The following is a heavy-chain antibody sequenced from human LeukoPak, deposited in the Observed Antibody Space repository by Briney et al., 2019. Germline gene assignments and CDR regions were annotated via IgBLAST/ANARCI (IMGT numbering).Heavy chain of an antibody. CDR3: ARNYSSSSGDYYYYMDV. CDR1: GYTFTSYG. D-gene: IGHD6-6*01. Sequence: ASVKVSCKASGYTFTSYGISLVRQAPGQGLEWMGRISAYNGNTNYAQKLQGRVTMTTDTSTSTAYMELRSLRSDDTAVYYCARNYSSSSGDYYYYMDVWGKGTTVTVPS. J-gene: IGHJ6*03. CDR2: ISAYNGNT. V-gene: IGHV1-18*01.